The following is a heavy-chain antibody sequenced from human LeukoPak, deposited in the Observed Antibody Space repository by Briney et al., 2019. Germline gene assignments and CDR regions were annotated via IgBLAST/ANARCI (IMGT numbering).Heavy chain of an antibody. V-gene: IGHV5-51*01. CDR1: GYSFTTYW. CDR2: IYPGDSDT. CDR3: ARPEASSGFDAFDI. Sequence: GESLKISCKGSGYSFTTYWIGWVRQMPRKGLEWMGIIYPGDSDTRYSPSFQGQVTISADKSISTAYLQWSSLKASDTAMYYCARPEASSGFDAFDIWGQGTMVTVSS. J-gene: IGHJ3*02. D-gene: IGHD6-19*01.